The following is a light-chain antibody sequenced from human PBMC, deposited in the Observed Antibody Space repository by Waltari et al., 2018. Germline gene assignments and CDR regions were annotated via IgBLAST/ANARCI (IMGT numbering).Light chain of an antibody. CDR3: AAWDDSLNGVV. CDR2: RNN. J-gene: IGLJ3*02. Sequence: QSVMTQPPSASATPGQRVIISGSASSSHIGRNFVYWYQPFPGTAPKLLIYRNNQRPSGVPDRFSRSKSGTSASLAISGLRSEDEAGYYCAAWDDSLNGVVFGGGTKLTVL. CDR1: SSHIGRNF. V-gene: IGLV1-47*01.